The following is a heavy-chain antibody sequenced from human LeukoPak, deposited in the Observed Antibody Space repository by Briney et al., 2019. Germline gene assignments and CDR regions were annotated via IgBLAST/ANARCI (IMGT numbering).Heavy chain of an antibody. V-gene: IGHV3-21*01. CDR3: ARDLGGYDYDDSSGYSNY. J-gene: IGHJ4*02. Sequence: PGGSLRLSCAASGFTFSTYSMNWVRQAPGKGLEWVSSISSSSSYLYYADSVKGRFTISRDNAKKSLYLQMNSLRAEDTAVYYCARDLGGYDYDDSSGYSNYWGQGTLVTVSS. CDR2: ISSSSSYL. CDR1: GFTFSTYS. D-gene: IGHD3-22*01.